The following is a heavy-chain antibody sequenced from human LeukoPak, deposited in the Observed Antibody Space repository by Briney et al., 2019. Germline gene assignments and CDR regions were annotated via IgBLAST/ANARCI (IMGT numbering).Heavy chain of an antibody. D-gene: IGHD2-2*01. V-gene: IGHV3-23*01. J-gene: IGHJ4*02. CDR3: AADYCSSTSCRLFDY. Sequence: GGSLRLSCAASGFTFSSYAMSWVRQAPGKGLEWVSGISGSGSSTFYADSVKGRFTISRDNSKNTLYVQMNSLRDEDTAVYYCAADYCSSTSCRLFDYWGQGTLVTVSS. CDR1: GFTFSSYA. CDR2: ISGSGSST.